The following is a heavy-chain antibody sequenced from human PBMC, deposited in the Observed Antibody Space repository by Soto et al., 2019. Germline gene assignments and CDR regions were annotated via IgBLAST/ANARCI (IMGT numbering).Heavy chain of an antibody. Sequence: QLHLQESGPGLVKPSETLSLTCTVSGGSISSSSYYWGWIRQPPGKGLEWIGSIYYSGSTYYNPSLKSRVTISVDTSKNQFSLKLSSVTAADTAVYYCARLDDILAGDYTASSFDIWGRGKIVTVAS. J-gene: IGHJ3*02. D-gene: IGHD3-9*01. CDR2: IYYSGST. CDR1: GGSISSSSYY. V-gene: IGHV4-39*01. CDR3: ARLDDILAGDYTASSFDI.